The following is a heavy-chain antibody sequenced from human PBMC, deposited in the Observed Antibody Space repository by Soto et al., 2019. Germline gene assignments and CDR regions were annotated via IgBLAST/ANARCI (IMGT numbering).Heavy chain of an antibody. J-gene: IGHJ4*02. V-gene: IGHV1-18*01. CDR3: ARDDPQQTLTTIQDY. CDR2: ISAYNGNT. D-gene: IGHD4-17*01. Sequence: QVQLVQSGAEVKKPGASVKVSSKASGYTFTSYGISWVRQDPGQGLEWMGWISAYNGNTNYAQKLQGRVTMTTDTSTSTAYMELRSVRSDDTAVYYCARDDPQQTLTTIQDYWGQGTLVTVSS. CDR1: GYTFTSYG.